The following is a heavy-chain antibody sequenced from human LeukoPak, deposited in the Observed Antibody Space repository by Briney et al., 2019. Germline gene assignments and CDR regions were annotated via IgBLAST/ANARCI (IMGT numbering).Heavy chain of an antibody. CDR3: ARVAAAGTGICVNFYYSMDI. J-gene: IGHJ6*03. CDR2: ISGSGGST. CDR1: GFTVSSYG. D-gene: IGHD6-13*01. Sequence: GGSLSLSCAASGFTVSSYGMSWVRQAPGKGLEWVLTISGSGGSTYYADSVKGRFTISRDNSKNTLYLQMNSLRAEDTAVYYCARVAAAGTGICVNFYYSMDIWGEGTTVTISS. V-gene: IGHV3-23*01.